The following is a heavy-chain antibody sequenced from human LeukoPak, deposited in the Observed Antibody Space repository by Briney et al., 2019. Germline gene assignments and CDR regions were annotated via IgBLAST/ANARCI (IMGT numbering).Heavy chain of an antibody. J-gene: IGHJ3*02. CDR2: ISSNEGST. Sequence: PGGSLRLSCAASGFTFSSYAMHWVRQAPGKGLEYVSAISSNEGSTYYANSVKGRFTISRDNSKNTLYLQMGSLRAEDMAVYYCARGARPYYYDSSGYSPHDAFDIWGQGTMVTVSS. CDR1: GFTFSSYA. D-gene: IGHD3-22*01. CDR3: ARGARPYYYDSSGYSPHDAFDI. V-gene: IGHV3-64*01.